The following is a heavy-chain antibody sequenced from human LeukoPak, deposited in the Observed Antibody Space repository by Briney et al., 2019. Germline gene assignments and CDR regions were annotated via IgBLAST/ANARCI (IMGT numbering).Heavy chain of an antibody. J-gene: IGHJ4*02. V-gene: IGHV4-39*01. D-gene: IGHD3-22*01. Sequence: SETLSLTCSVSGDSITGSSYYWCWIRQPPGKGLEWIGSMYYSGSTYSNPSLKSRVTMSADTSKNQFSLKLRSVTAADTAVFYCARHYFDRTGYYYFDYWGQGILVTVSS. CDR3: ARHYFDRTGYYYFDY. CDR1: GDSITGSSYY. CDR2: MYYSGST.